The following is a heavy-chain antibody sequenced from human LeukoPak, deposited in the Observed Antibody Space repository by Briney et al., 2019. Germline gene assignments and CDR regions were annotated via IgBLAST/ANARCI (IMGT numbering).Heavy chain of an antibody. V-gene: IGHV3-23*01. J-gene: IGHJ4*02. CDR3: AKGEWELRSDIVFDY. D-gene: IGHD1-26*01. CDR1: GFTFNNYA. CDR2: ISRSDGST. Sequence: GGSLRLSCAASGFTFNNYAMSWVRQAPGKGLEWVSAISRSDGSTYYADSVKGRFTISRDNSKNTLYLQMNSLRAEDTAVYYCAKGEWELRSDIVFDYWGQGALVTVSS.